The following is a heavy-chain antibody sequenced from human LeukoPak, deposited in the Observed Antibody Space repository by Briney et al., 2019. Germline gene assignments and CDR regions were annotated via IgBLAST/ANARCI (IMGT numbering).Heavy chain of an antibody. J-gene: IGHJ4*02. CDR1: GFTFRS. CDR2: VSFDGSNT. Sequence: GGSLRLSCAASGFTFRSMHWVRQAPGKGLEWVAVVSFDGSNTYYGDSVKGRFTISRDISKNTVYLQMSSLRAEDAAVYYCTTSELGFFDFWGQGALVTVSS. CDR3: TTSELGFFDF. D-gene: IGHD3-16*01. V-gene: IGHV3-30*03.